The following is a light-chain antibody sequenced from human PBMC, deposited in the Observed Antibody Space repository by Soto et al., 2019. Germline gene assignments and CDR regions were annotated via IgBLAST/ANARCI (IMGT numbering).Light chain of an antibody. CDR3: SSYTSSNTLA. CDR2: EVI. V-gene: IGLV2-14*01. CDR1: SSDVGGYNY. Sequence: QSALTQPASVSGSPGQSITISCTGTSSDVGGYNYVSWYQQHPGKAPKPMIYEVINRPSGVSNRFSGSKSGDTASLTISGLQAEDEADYYCSSYTSSNTLAFGTGTKLTVL. J-gene: IGLJ1*01.